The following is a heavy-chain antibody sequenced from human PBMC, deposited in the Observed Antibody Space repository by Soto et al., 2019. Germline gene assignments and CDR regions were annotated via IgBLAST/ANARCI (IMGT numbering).Heavy chain of an antibody. CDR1: GFSINNGAVG. Sequence: QITLKESGQTLVKPTQPLTLVCTLSGFSINNGAVGVGWIRQPPGKAPEWLALLYWNDDKWYSPSLRYRLSVTKDSSKNQVVLTMTHMAPMDAGTYYCAKRRSFSNNLFFDQWGQGALVTVSS. D-gene: IGHD4-4*01. CDR2: LYWNDDK. CDR3: AKRRSFSNNLFFDQ. V-gene: IGHV2-5*01. J-gene: IGHJ4*02.